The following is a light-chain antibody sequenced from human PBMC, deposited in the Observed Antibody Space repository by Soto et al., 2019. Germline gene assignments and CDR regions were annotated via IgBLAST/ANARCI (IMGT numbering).Light chain of an antibody. CDR1: SSDVGTFNL. CDR3: CSSAGSSVYV. J-gene: IGLJ1*01. CDR2: EVI. V-gene: IGLV2-23*02. Sequence: QSVLTQVASVSGSPGQSITISCTGTSSDVGTFNLVSWYQQHPGKAPRLMIYEVIKRPSGVSNRFSGSKSGNTASLTISGLQAEDEADYYCCSSAGSSVYVFGTGTKVTFL.